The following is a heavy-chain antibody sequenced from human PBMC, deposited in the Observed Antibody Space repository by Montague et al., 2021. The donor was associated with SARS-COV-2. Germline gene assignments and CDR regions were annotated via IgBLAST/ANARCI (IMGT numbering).Heavy chain of an antibody. J-gene: IGHJ5*01. Sequence: SLRLSCAASGFSFSNYAMNWVRQAPGRGLGWVSSISGSGGTTYYADSVEGRFMISRDNSKKTLYLQMNSLRAENTAVYYCAKEGGDYYASGSYYTRLGGFDSWGQGTLVTVSS. CDR1: GFSFSNYA. V-gene: IGHV3-23*01. D-gene: IGHD3-10*01. CDR2: ISGSGGTT. CDR3: AKEGGDYYASGSYYTRLGGFDS.